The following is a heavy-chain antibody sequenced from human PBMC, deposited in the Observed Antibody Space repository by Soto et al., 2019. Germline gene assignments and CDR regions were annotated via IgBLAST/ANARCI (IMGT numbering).Heavy chain of an antibody. Sequence: KASETLSLTCAVYGGSFSGYYWSWIRQPPGKGLEWIGEINHSGSTNYNPSLKSRVTISVDTSKNQFSLKLSSVTAADTAVYYCARGRGVVTPYYGMDVWGQGTTVTVSS. CDR2: INHSGST. CDR3: ARGRGVVTPYYGMDV. V-gene: IGHV4-34*01. D-gene: IGHD2-15*01. J-gene: IGHJ6*02. CDR1: GGSFSGYY.